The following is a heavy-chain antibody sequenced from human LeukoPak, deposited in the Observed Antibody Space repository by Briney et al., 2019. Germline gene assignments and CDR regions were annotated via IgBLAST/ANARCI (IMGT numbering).Heavy chain of an antibody. V-gene: IGHV3-23*01. CDR2: ISGSGGST. J-gene: IGHJ4*02. D-gene: IGHD5-18*01. Sequence: GGSLRLSCAASGFTFSSYAMSWVRQAPGKGLEWVSAISGSGGSTYYADSVKGRFTISRDNSRNTLYLQMNSLRAEDTAVYYCAKDTEYSYGSSSFFDYWGQGTLVTVSS. CDR3: AKDTEYSYGSSSFFDY. CDR1: GFTFSSYA.